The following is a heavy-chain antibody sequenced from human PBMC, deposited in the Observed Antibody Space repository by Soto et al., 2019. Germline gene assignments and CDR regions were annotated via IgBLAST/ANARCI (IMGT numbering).Heavy chain of an antibody. CDR3: ARDRYCSGGSCQRNFDY. CDR2: IYYSGST. J-gene: IGHJ4*02. D-gene: IGHD2-15*01. Sequence: QVQLQESGPGLVKPSQTLSLTCTVSGGSISSGDYYWSWIRQPPGKGLEWIGYIYYSGSTYYNPSLKSRVTISVDTSKNQFSLKLSSVTAADTAVYYCARDRYCSGGSCQRNFDYWGQGTLVTVSS. CDR1: GGSISSGDYY. V-gene: IGHV4-30-4*01.